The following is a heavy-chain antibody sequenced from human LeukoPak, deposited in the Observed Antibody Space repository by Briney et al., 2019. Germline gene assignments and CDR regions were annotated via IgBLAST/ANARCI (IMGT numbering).Heavy chain of an antibody. Sequence: GGSLRLSCAASGFTVSSNYMSWARQAPGKGLEWVSVIYSGGSTYYADSVKGRFTISRDKSKNTLYLQRNSLRAEDTAVYYCARKRRRSCSSTSCYRGPYYYYGMDVWGQGTTVTVSS. CDR2: IYSGGST. V-gene: IGHV3-66*01. CDR3: ARKRRRSCSSTSCYRGPYYYYGMDV. CDR1: GFTVSSNY. J-gene: IGHJ6*02. D-gene: IGHD2-2*01.